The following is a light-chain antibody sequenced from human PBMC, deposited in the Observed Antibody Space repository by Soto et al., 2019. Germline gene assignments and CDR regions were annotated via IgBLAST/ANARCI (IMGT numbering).Light chain of an antibody. V-gene: IGKV1-17*01. J-gene: IGKJ1*01. CDR3: LQHNSYPWT. CDR2: AAS. Sequence: DIQVTQFPSSLSASIGDRVSITCRASLDIGNDLDWYQQKPGKVPKRLIYAASSLQSGVPSRFSGSGSGTEFTLTISSLQPEDFATYYCLQHNSYPWTFGQGTKADI. CDR1: LDIGND.